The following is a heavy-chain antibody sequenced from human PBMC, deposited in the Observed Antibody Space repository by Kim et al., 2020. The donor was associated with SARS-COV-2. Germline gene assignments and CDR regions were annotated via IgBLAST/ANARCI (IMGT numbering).Heavy chain of an antibody. J-gene: IGHJ4*02. CDR3: ASLQQLSSIYYFDY. V-gene: IGHV4-39*01. CDR2: IYYSGST. Sequence: SETLSLTCTVSGGSISSSSYYWGWIRQPPGKGLEWIGSIYYSGSTYYNPSLKSRVTISVDTSKNQFPLKLSSVTAADTAVYYCASLQQLSSIYYFDYWGQGTLVTVSS. D-gene: IGHD6-13*01. CDR1: GGSISSSSYY.